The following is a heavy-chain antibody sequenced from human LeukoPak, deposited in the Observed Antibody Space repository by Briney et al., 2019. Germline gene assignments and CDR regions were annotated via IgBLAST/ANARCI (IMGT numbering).Heavy chain of an antibody. CDR1: GFTFSSYG. D-gene: IGHD3-22*01. V-gene: IGHV3-33*01. CDR2: IWYDGSNK. CDR3: ARVGLGDSSGGDFDY. J-gene: IGHJ4*02. Sequence: GGSLRLSCAASGFTFSSYGMHWVRQAPGKGLEWVAVIWYDGSNKYYADSVKGRFTISGDNAKNSLYLQMNSLRAEDTAVYYCARVGLGDSSGGDFDYWGQGTLVTVSS.